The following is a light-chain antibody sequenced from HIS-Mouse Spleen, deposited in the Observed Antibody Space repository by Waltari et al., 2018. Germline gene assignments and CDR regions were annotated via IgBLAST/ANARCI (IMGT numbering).Light chain of an antibody. CDR2: EVS. CDR3: SSYTSSSTLWV. Sequence: QSALTQPASVSGSPGQSITISCTGTSSDVGGYNYVPWYQQHPGKAPKLMIYEVSHRPSGVSNRFSGSKSGNTASLTISGLQAEDEADYYCSSYTSSSTLWVFGGGTKLTVL. J-gene: IGLJ3*02. CDR1: SSDVGGYNY. V-gene: IGLV2-14*01.